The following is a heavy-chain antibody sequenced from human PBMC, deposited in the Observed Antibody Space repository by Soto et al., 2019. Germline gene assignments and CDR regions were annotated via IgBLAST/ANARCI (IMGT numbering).Heavy chain of an antibody. CDR1: GGSISSSSYY. J-gene: IGHJ4*02. Sequence: SETLSLTCTVSGGSISSSSYYWGWIRQPPGKGLEGIGRIYYSGGPYYNPSLKSRVTISVDTSKNQFSLKLSSVTAADTAVYYCASNYDYISGPSPFDYWGQGTLVTVSS. D-gene: IGHD3-16*01. CDR3: ASNYDYISGPSPFDY. V-gene: IGHV4-39*01. CDR2: IYYSGGP.